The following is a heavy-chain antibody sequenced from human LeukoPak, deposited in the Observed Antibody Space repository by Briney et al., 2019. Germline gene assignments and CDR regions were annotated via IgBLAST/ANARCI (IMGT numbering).Heavy chain of an antibody. CDR1: GFTVSSNY. D-gene: IGHD3-3*01. CDR2: IYSGGST. V-gene: IGHV3-53*05. CDR3: ARDPGTIFDVLNYHFDN. J-gene: IGHJ4*02. Sequence: GGSLRLSCAASGFTVSSNYMSWVRQAPGKGLEWVSVIYSGGSTYYADSVQGRFTVSRDNFKNTLYLQMNSLRTEDTAVYYCARDPGTIFDVLNYHFDNWGQGTLVTVSS.